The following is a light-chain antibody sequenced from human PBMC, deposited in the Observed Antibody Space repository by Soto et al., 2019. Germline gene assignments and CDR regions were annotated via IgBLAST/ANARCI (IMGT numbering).Light chain of an antibody. CDR1: SSDVGGYNY. Sequence: QSALTQPASVSGSPGQSITISCTGTSSDVGGYNYVSWYQQHPGKAPKLMIYDVSNRPSGVSNRFSGSKSGNTASLTISGLQAEDEAEYYCSSYTSSSTGFGTGTKVTVL. CDR3: SSYTSSSTG. V-gene: IGLV2-14*01. CDR2: DVS. J-gene: IGLJ1*01.